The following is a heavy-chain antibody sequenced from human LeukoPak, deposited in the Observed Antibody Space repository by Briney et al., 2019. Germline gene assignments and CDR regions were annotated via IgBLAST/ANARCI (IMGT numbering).Heavy chain of an antibody. V-gene: IGHV3-7*01. CDR2: IKGDGSVQ. D-gene: IGHD2-2*01. J-gene: IGHJ6*03. CDR1: GFPFSGYY. CDR3: VGQLLRAV. Sequence: GGSLRLSCTASGFPFSGYYISWVRQAPGTGLEWLANIKGDGSVQDYVDSVKGRFTISRDNAKNSLYLQMNNLRVDDTAVYDCVGQLLRAVWGKGTTVTVSS.